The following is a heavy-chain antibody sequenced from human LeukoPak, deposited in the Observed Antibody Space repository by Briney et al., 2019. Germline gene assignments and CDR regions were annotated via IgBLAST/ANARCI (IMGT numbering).Heavy chain of an antibody. D-gene: IGHD1-20*01. J-gene: IGHJ1*01. CDR1: GFTFSSAG. V-gene: IGHV3-33*01. Sequence: PGGSLRLSCAASGFTFSSAGMHWVRQAPGKGLEWVAIIWYDGSNEYYADSVKGRFTISRDNSKDTVYLQMNSLRADETAVYYCAGITSRDTEYFQHWGQGTLVTVSS. CDR2: IWYDGSNE. CDR3: AGITSRDTEYFQH.